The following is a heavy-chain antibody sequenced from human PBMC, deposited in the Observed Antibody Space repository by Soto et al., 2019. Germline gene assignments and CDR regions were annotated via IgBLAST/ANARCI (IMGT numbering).Heavy chain of an antibody. Sequence: SQTPSLTCAISGDSVSSNSAAWNWIRQSPSRGLEWLGRTYYRSKWYNDYAVSVKSRITINPDTSKNQFSLQLNSVTPEDTAVYYCARDAHERSIAARPHYYYGMDVWGQGTTVTVSS. CDR2: TYYRSKWYN. V-gene: IGHV6-1*01. D-gene: IGHD6-6*01. J-gene: IGHJ6*02. CDR1: GDSVSSNSAA. CDR3: ARDAHERSIAARPHYYYGMDV.